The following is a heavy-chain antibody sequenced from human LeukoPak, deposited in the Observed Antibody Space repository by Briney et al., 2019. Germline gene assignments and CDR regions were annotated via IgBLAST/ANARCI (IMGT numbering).Heavy chain of an antibody. CDR3: AKDRETAMRTFDY. Sequence: PGGSLRLSCAASGFTFSSYSMNWVRQAPGKGLEWVSYISSSSSTIYYADSVKGRFTVSRDNAKNSLYLQMNSLRAEDTAVYYCAKDRETAMRTFDYWGQGALVTVSS. CDR2: ISSSSSTI. J-gene: IGHJ4*02. CDR1: GFTFSSYS. V-gene: IGHV3-48*01. D-gene: IGHD1/OR15-1a*01.